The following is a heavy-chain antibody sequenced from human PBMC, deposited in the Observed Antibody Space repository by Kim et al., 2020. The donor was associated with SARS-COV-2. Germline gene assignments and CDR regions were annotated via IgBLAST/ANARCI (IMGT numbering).Heavy chain of an antibody. CDR1: GFIFSDYY. CDR2: ISSSSSTI. Sequence: GGSLRLSCAASGFIFSDYYMSWIRQAPVKGLEWISYISSSSSTIYSADSVKGRFTISRDNAKNSLYLQMNSLRAEDTAVYYCARYSRGSYYFDYWGLGTLVSVSS. J-gene: IGHJ4*02. D-gene: IGHD2-15*01. CDR3: ARYSRGSYYFDY. V-gene: IGHV3-11*01.